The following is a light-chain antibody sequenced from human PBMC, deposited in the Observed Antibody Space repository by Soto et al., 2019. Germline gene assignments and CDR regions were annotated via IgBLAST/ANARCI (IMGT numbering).Light chain of an antibody. CDR1: QSVSNNY. V-gene: IGKV3-11*01. CDR2: DVS. Sequence: EIVLTQSPGTLSLSPGERATLSCRASQSVSNNYLARYEHKPGQAPRLLMYDVSNRATGIPARFSGSGSGTDFTLTISSLEPEDLAVYYCQQRRNWPRTLGQGTKVDIK. CDR3: QQRRNWPRT. J-gene: IGKJ1*01.